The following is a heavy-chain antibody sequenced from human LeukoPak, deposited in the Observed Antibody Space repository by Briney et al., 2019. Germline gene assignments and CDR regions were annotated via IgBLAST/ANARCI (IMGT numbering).Heavy chain of an antibody. D-gene: IGHD3-22*01. Sequence: GASVKVSRKASGYTFTGYYMHWVRQAPGQGLEWMGWINPNSGGTKYAQKFQGRVIMTRDTSISTACMELSRLRSDDTAIYYCARLYYYDSGGYKYNWFDPWGQGTQVTVSS. CDR1: GYTFTGYY. V-gene: IGHV1-2*02. CDR3: ARLYYYDSGGYKYNWFDP. CDR2: INPNSGGT. J-gene: IGHJ5*02.